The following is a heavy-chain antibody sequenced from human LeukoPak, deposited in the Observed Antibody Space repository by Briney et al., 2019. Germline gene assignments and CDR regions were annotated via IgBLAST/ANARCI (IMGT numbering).Heavy chain of an antibody. Sequence: SETLSLTCADYGGSFSGYYWSWIRQPPGKGLEWIGEINHSGSTNYNPSLKSRVTISVDTSKNQFSLKLSSVTAADTAVYYCARGAYSSGWYPLGLYFDYWGQGTLVTVSS. CDR3: ARGAYSSGWYPLGLYFDY. J-gene: IGHJ4*02. V-gene: IGHV4-34*01. CDR1: GGSFSGYY. D-gene: IGHD6-19*01. CDR2: INHSGST.